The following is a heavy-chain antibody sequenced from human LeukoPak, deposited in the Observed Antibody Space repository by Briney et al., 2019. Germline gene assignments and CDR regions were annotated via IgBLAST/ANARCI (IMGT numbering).Heavy chain of an antibody. J-gene: IGHJ3*02. CDR1: GFTFSNYA. CDR2: ISGSGGST. Sequence: GGSLRLSCAASGFTFSNYAMSWVRQAPGKGLEWVSAISGSGGSTYYADSVKGRFTISRDNSKNTLYLQMNSLRAEDTAVYYCAKDQSRLRYFDWSGNAFDIWGQGTMVTVSS. D-gene: IGHD3-9*01. CDR3: AKDQSRLRYFDWSGNAFDI. V-gene: IGHV3-23*01.